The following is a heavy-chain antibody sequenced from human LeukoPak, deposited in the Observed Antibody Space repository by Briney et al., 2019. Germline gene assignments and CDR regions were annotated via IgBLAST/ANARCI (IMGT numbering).Heavy chain of an antibody. CDR2: ISSSSSYI. Sequence: GGSLRLSCAASGFTFSDHYMNWVRQAPGKGLEWVSSISSSSSYIYYADSVKGRFTISRDNAKNTLYLQMNSLRAEDTAVYYCAKKRYSGSYYAYYYYGMDVWGQGTTVTVSS. V-gene: IGHV3-21*04. CDR3: AKKRYSGSYYAYYYYGMDV. CDR1: GFTFSDHY. D-gene: IGHD1-26*01. J-gene: IGHJ6*02.